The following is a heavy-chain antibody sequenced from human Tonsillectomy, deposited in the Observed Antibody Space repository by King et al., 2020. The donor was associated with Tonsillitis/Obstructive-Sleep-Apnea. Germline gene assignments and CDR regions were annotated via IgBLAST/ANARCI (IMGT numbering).Heavy chain of an antibody. V-gene: IGHV4-31*01. Sequence: VQLQESGPGLVKPSQTLSLTCTVSGGSISSAAHYWSWIRQHPGKGLEWIGYISYSGSTYYNPSLKSQVTILVDTSQNQFSLKLSSVTAADTAVYYCARDEAGLRLGELSLQPSYYYGMDVWGQGTTVTVSS. D-gene: IGHD3-16*01. J-gene: IGHJ6*02. CDR1: GGSISSAAHY. CDR2: ISYSGST. CDR3: ARDEAGLRLGELSLQPSYYYGMDV.